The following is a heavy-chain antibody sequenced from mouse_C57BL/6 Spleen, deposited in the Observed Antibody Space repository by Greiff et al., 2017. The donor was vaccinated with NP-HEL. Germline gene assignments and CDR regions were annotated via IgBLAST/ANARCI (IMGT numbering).Heavy chain of an antibody. J-gene: IGHJ4*01. CDR2: LDPSDSYT. D-gene: IGHD4-1*01. CDR3: ARGANWSYYYAMDY. Sequence: QVQLQQPGAELVMPGASVKLSCKASGYTFTSYWMHWVKQRPGQGLEWIGELDPSDSYTNYNQKFKGKSTLTVDKSSSTAYMQLSSLTSEDSAVYYCARGANWSYYYAMDYWGQGTSVTVSS. CDR1: GYTFTSYW. V-gene: IGHV1-69*01.